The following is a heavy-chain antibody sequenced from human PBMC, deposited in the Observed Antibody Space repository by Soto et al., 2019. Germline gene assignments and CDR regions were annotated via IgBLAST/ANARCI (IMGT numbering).Heavy chain of an antibody. Sequence: ASVKVSCKASGYTFTSYGISWVRQAPGQGLEWMGWISAYNGNTNYAQKLQGRVTMTTDTSTSTAYMELRSLRSDDTAVYYCARDEGEYYYDSSGYHFDYWGQGTLVTVSS. V-gene: IGHV1-18*01. J-gene: IGHJ4*02. D-gene: IGHD3-22*01. CDR1: GYTFTSYG. CDR2: ISAYNGNT. CDR3: ARDEGEYYYDSSGYHFDY.